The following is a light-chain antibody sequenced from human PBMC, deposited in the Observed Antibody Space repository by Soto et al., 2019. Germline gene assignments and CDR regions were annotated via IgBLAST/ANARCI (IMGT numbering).Light chain of an antibody. Sequence: QSALTQPPSASGSPGQSVTISCTGTSSDVGGHDYVSWYQQHPGKAPKIIIYDVSKRPSGVPDRFSGSKSVNTASLTVSGLQAEDEADYYCSSYAGSTNFVFGGGTKLTVL. CDR1: SSDVGGHDY. CDR2: DVS. V-gene: IGLV2-8*01. J-gene: IGLJ2*01. CDR3: SSYAGSTNFV.